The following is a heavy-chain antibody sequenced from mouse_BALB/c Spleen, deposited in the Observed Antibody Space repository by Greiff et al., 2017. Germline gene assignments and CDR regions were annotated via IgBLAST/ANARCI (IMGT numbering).Heavy chain of an antibody. D-gene: IGHD2-4*01. V-gene: IGHV1-4*02. CDR1: GYTFTSYT. J-gene: IGHJ3*01. CDR3: ASSYDYDAWFAY. CDR2: INPSSGYT. Sequence: VQLQQSAAELARPGASVKMSCKASGYTFTSYTMHWVKQRPGQGLEWIGYINPSSGYTEYNQKFKDKTTLTADKSSSTAYMQLSSLTSEDSAVYYCASSYDYDAWFAYWGQGTLVTVSA.